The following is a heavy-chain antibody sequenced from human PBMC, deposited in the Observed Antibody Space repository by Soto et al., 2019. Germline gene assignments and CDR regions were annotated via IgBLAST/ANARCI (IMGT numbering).Heavy chain of an antibody. Sequence: EVQLLESGGGLVQPGGSLRLSCAASGFTFSYYAMSWVRQAPGKGLEWVSAISNSGSSTFYADSVKGRFTVSRDNPKNTLYLQMNSLRAEDTAIYYCAKDQMARGINHMDVWGKGTTVTVSS. CDR3: AKDQMARGINHMDV. J-gene: IGHJ6*03. CDR1: GFTFSYYA. V-gene: IGHV3-23*01. CDR2: ISNSGSST. D-gene: IGHD3-10*01.